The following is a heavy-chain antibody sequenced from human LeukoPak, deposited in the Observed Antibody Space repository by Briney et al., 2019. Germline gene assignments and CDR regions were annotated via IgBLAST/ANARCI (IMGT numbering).Heavy chain of an antibody. J-gene: IGHJ5*02. V-gene: IGHV1-46*01. CDR1: GYTFTSYY. D-gene: IGHD6-19*01. CDR2: INPSGGST. Sequence: ASVKVSCKASGYTFTSYYMHCVRQAPGQGLEWMGIINPSGGSTSYAQKFQGRVTMTRDTSTSTVYMELSSLRSEDTAVYYCARDRGQWPVRGRFGPWGQGTLVTVSS. CDR3: ARDRGQWPVRGRFGP.